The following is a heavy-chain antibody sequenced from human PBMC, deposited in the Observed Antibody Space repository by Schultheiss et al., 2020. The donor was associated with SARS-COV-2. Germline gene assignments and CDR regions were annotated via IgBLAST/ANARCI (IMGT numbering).Heavy chain of an antibody. V-gene: IGHV3-64*01. J-gene: IGHJ4*02. CDR2: ISSNGGIT. D-gene: IGHD3-22*01. Sequence: GGSLRLSCAASGFTFSSYAMHWVRQAPGKGLEYVSAISSNGGITYYANSVKGRFTISRDNSKNTLYLQMGSLRAEDMAVYYCARDQDYYDSSGYGYWGQGTLVTVSS. CDR1: GFTFSSYA. CDR3: ARDQDYYDSSGYGY.